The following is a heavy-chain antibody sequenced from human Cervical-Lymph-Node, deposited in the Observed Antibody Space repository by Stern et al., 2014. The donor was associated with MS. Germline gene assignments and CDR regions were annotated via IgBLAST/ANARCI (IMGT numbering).Heavy chain of an antibody. V-gene: IGHV5-51*01. J-gene: IGHJ4*02. CDR1: GYTFTSYW. Sequence: EVQLVESGPEVKRPGASLKISCQASGYTFTSYWIGWVRQLPGKGLEWIAIIFPGGSDISYSPSFQCTVTTSADKSSSTAYLQWNNLKASDTAIYYCARQRYFDYWGQGTLVTVSS. CDR2: IFPGGSDI. CDR3: ARQRYFDY.